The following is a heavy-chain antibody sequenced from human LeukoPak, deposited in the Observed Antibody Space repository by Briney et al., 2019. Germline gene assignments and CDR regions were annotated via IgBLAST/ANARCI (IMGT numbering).Heavy chain of an antibody. Sequence: QTGGSLILSCAASGSTFDDYAMHWVRQAPGKGLEWVSLISGDGGSTYYADSVKGRFTISRDNSKNSLYLQMNSLRTEDTALYYCAKVLEYYDFWSGYQSSWYYGMDVWGQGTTVTVSS. CDR1: GSTFDDYA. CDR3: AKVLEYYDFWSGYQSSWYYGMDV. J-gene: IGHJ6*02. CDR2: ISGDGGST. D-gene: IGHD3-3*01. V-gene: IGHV3-43*02.